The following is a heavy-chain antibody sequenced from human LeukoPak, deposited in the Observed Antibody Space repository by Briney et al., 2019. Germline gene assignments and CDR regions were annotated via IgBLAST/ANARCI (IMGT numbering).Heavy chain of an antibody. CDR3: ARTHYDILTGHSGPSDY. V-gene: IGHV3-23*01. J-gene: IGHJ4*02. Sequence: GGSLRLSCAASGFTFSSYAMSWVRQAPGKGLEWVSAISGSGGSTYYADSVKGRFTISRDNSKNTLYLQMNSLRAEDTAVYYCARTHYDILTGHSGPSDYWGQGTLVTVSS. CDR1: GFTFSSYA. CDR2: ISGSGGST. D-gene: IGHD3-9*01.